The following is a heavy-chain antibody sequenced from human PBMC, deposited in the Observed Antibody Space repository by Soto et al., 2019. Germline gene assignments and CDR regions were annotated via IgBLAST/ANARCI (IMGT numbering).Heavy chain of an antibody. CDR2: SRNQANSYST. D-gene: IGHD1-26*01. J-gene: IGHJ4*02. Sequence: EVQLVESGGGLVQPGGSLRLSCAASGFTFSDHYMDWVRHAPGKGLEWVVRSRNQANSYSTEYAASVKGRFTISSDESKYTLYRQMNILKTEDTAVYYCARISGSYTTGLDYWGQGDLVTVSS. CDR3: ARISGSYTTGLDY. V-gene: IGHV3-72*01. CDR1: GFTFSDHY.